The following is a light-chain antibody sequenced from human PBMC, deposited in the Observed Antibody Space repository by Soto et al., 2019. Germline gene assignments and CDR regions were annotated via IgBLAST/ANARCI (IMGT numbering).Light chain of an antibody. J-gene: IGLJ1*01. CDR1: RSDVGDNKY. CDR3: SSFTGTYTFV. Sequence: QSVLTQPASVSGSPGQSISISCTGTRSDVGDNKYVSWYQHQPGKAPKLLIYEVSNRPPRVSNRFSGSKSGNTASLTISGLQAEDEADYYCSSFTGTYTFVFGAGTKVTVL. V-gene: IGLV2-14*01. CDR2: EVS.